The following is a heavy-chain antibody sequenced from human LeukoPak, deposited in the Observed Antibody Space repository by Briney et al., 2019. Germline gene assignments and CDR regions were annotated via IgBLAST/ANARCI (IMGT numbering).Heavy chain of an antibody. CDR3: ARDFGGIVVVPAAMHFDY. J-gene: IGHJ4*02. CDR2: ISAYNGNT. Sequence: WASVKVSCKASGYTFTSYGFSWVRQAPGQGLEWMGWISAYNGNTNYAQKFQGRVTMTRDTSTSTVYMELSSLRSEDTAVYYCARDFGGIVVVPAAMHFDYWGQGTLVTVSS. D-gene: IGHD2-2*01. V-gene: IGHV1-18*01. CDR1: GYTFTSYG.